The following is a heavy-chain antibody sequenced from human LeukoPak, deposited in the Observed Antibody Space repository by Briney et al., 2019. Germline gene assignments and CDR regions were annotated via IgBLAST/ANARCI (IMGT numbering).Heavy chain of an antibody. CDR2: IYYSGST. CDR3: ARSAAYSSSWTTPPFDY. V-gene: IGHV4-59*01. J-gene: IGHJ4*02. CDR1: GGSISSYY. D-gene: IGHD6-13*01. Sequence: SETLSLTCTVSGGSISSYYWSWIRQPPGKGLEWIGYIYYSGSTYYNPSLKSRVTISVDTSKNQFSLKLSSVTAADTAVYYCARSAAYSSSWTTPPFDYWGQGTLVTVSS.